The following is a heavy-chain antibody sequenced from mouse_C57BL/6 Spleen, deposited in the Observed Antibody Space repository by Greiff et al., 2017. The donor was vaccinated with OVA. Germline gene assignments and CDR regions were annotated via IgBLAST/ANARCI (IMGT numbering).Heavy chain of an antibody. Sequence: VQLQQSGPELVKPGASVKISCKASGYTFTDYYMNWVQQSHGKSLEWIGDINPNNGGTSYNQKVKGKATLTVDKSSSTAYMELRSLTSEDSAVYYRGRGGSSDFADWGQGTLVTVSA. J-gene: IGHJ3*01. V-gene: IGHV1-26*01. CDR3: GRGGSSDFAD. CDR2: INPNNGGT. D-gene: IGHD1-1*01. CDR1: GYTFTDYY.